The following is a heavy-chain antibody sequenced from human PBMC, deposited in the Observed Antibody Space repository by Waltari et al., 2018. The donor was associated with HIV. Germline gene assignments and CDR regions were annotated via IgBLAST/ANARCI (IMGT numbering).Heavy chain of an antibody. J-gene: IGHJ5*02. CDR3: ARGIRYYAP. D-gene: IGHD3-3*01. Sequence: EVQLVQSGGGVVSPEESVRLSCAVSGTLVSDNYMSWIRQAQGKGLEWVAVLYGDGTTYYADSVKGRFVVSRDKAKNMFFLHMDYPRGADSATYFCARGIRYYAPWGQGVLVSVSS. CDR2: LYGDGTT. CDR1: GTLVSDNY. V-gene: IGHV3-53*02.